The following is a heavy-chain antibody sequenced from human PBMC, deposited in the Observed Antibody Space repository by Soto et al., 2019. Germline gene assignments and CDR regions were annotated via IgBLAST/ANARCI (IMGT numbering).Heavy chain of an antibody. Sequence: QLQLQESGPGLVKPSETLSLTCTVSGGSISNSDYYWGWIRQSPGKGLEWIGSIYYSGTNFYDPSLRSRLIMSVATSKTQFSLRLNSVTAADTAVYYCARQARGTTWSDFDYWSQGTLVTVSS. CDR2: IYYSGTN. D-gene: IGHD1-7*01. V-gene: IGHV4-39*01. J-gene: IGHJ4*02. CDR3: ARQARGTTWSDFDY. CDR1: GGSISNSDYY.